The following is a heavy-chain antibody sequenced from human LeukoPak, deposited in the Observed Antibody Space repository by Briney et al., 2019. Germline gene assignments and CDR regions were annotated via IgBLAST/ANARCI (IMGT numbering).Heavy chain of an antibody. D-gene: IGHD5-24*01. CDR2: IKQDGSKK. CDR3: TRVGYIDEGIDY. J-gene: IGHJ4*02. Sequence: GGSLRLSGVASGFPFSSYWMTWVRQAPGKGLEWVANIKQDGSKKSYVDSVKGRLTISRDNAKNSLYLQMNSLRAEGTAIYYCTRVGYIDEGIDYWGQGTLVTVSS. V-gene: IGHV3-7*04. CDR1: GFPFSSYW.